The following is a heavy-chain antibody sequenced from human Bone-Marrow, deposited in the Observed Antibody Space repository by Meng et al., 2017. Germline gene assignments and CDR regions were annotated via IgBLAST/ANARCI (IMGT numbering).Heavy chain of an antibody. D-gene: IGHD3-16*01. Sequence: GESLKISCAASGFTFSSYGMHWVRQAPGKGLEWVAVIWYDGSNKYYADSVKGRFTISRDNSKNTLYLQMNSLRAEDTAVYYCARSPIDKYDLSALPLDYWGHGTRVTVSS. V-gene: IGHV3-33*01. CDR3: ARSPIDKYDLSALPLDY. J-gene: IGHJ4*01. CDR1: GFTFSSYG. CDR2: IWYDGSNK.